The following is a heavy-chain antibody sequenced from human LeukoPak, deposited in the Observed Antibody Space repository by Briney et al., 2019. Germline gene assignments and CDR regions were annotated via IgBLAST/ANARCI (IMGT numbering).Heavy chain of an antibody. CDR1: GFTFSSYA. J-gene: IGHJ4*02. CDR2: ISGSGGST. CDR3: ARALGDGYNAPFDY. D-gene: IGHD5-24*01. V-gene: IGHV3-23*01. Sequence: SGGSLRLSCAASGFTFSSYAMSWVRQAPGKGLEWVSAISGSGGSTYYADSVKGRFTISRDNSKNTLYLQMNSLRAEDTAVYYCARALGDGYNAPFDYWGQGTLVTVSS.